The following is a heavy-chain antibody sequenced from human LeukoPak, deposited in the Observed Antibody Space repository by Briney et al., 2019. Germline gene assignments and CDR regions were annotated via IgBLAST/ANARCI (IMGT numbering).Heavy chain of an antibody. J-gene: IGHJ4*02. Sequence: PGGSLRLSCAASGFTFSSYGMHWVRRAPGKGLEWVAVISYDGSNKYYADSVKGRFTISRDNSKNTLYLQMNSLRAEDTAVYYCAKDELQWLAPDYWGQGTLVTVSS. CDR3: AKDELQWLAPDY. D-gene: IGHD6-19*01. V-gene: IGHV3-30*18. CDR2: ISYDGSNK. CDR1: GFTFSSYG.